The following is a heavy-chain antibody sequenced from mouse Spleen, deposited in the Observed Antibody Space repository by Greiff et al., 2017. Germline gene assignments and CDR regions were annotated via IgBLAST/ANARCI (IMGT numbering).Heavy chain of an antibody. D-gene: IGHD1-1*01. CDR2: IHPNSGST. J-gene: IGHJ4*01. CDR1: GYTFTSYW. Sequence: VQLQQPGAELVKPGASVKLSCKASGYTFTSYWMHWVKQRPGQGLEWIGMIHPNSGSTNYNEKFKSKATLTVDKSSSTAYMQLSSLTSEDSAVYYCARITTSYYYAMDYWGQGTSVTVSS. CDR3: ARITTSYYYAMDY. V-gene: IGHV1-64*01.